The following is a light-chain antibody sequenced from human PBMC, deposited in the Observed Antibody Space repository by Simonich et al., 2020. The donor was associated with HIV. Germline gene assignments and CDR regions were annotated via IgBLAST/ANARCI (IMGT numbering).Light chain of an antibody. CDR1: SSDVGSFNF. CDR3: CSYALSSTYWV. Sequence: QSAPTQPASVSGSPWQSITISLPGNSSDVGSFNFVSWYQQHPGKAPKLMIYEGSKRPSGVSNRVSGSKSGNTASLTISGLQAEDEADYYCCSYALSSTYWVFGGGTKLTVL. V-gene: IGLV2-23*01. CDR2: EGS. J-gene: IGLJ3*02.